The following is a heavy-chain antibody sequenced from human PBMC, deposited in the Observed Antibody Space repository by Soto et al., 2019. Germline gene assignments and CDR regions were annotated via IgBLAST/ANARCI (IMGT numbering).Heavy chain of an antibody. V-gene: IGHV1-69*01. CDR3: ARSQGSSTSLEIYYYYYYGMDV. Sequence: QVQLVQSGAEVKKPGSSVKVSCKASGGTFSSYAISWVRQAPGQGLEWMGGIIPISGTANYAQKFQGRVTITADESTRTPYMELSSLRSEDTAVYYCARSQGSSTSLEIYYYYYYGMDVWGQGTTVTVSS. J-gene: IGHJ6*02. CDR2: IIPISGTA. D-gene: IGHD2-2*01. CDR1: GGTFSSYA.